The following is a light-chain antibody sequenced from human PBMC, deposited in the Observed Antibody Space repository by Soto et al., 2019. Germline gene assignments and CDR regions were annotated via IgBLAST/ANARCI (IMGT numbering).Light chain of an antibody. J-gene: IGLJ1*01. CDR1: SSDVGGYNY. V-gene: IGLV2-14*03. Sequence: QSALTQPASVSGSPGQSITISCTGTSSDVGGYNYVSWYHQHPGKAPKLMIYDVNNRHSGVSNRFSGSKSGNTASLTISGLHTEDEDDYYCSSYTSSSTPYVFGTGTKVTVL. CDR3: SSYTSSSTPYV. CDR2: DVN.